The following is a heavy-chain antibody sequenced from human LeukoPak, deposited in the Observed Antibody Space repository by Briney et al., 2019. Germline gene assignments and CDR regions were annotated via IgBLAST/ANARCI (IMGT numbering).Heavy chain of an antibody. CDR3: ARDKSSSHTFVRPIGY. Sequence: GASVKVSCKASGYTFTSYGISRVRQAPGQGLEWMGWISAYNGNTNYAQKLQGRVTMTTDTSTSTAYMELRSLRSDDTAVYYCARDKSSSHTFVRPIGYWGQGTLVTVSS. D-gene: IGHD6-6*01. CDR2: ISAYNGNT. CDR1: GYTFTSYG. V-gene: IGHV1-18*01. J-gene: IGHJ4*02.